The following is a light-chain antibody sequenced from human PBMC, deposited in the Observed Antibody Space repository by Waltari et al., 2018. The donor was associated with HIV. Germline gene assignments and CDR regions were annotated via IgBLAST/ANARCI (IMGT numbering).Light chain of an antibody. CDR1: NSDVGASDY. Sequence: QSVLTQPASVSGSPGQSITISCTGTNSDVGASDYVSWYQQYPGKAPKLRIYEVPIRFPGISYRFSGSKSGNTASMTISGLQPEDEAHYYCSSYAATTTILFGGGTRLTVL. V-gene: IGLV2-14*01. CDR3: SSYAATTTIL. CDR2: EVP. J-gene: IGLJ3*02.